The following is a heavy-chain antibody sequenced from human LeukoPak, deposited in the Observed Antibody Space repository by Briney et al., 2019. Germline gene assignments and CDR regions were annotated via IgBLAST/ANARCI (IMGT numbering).Heavy chain of an antibody. D-gene: IGHD4-17*01. CDR3: ARWDGDYCFDY. V-gene: IGHV1-18*01. CDR1: GYTSTSYA. J-gene: IGHJ4*02. Sequence: ASVKVSCKASGYTSTSYAMNWVRQAPGQGLEWMGWISAYNGNTNYAQKLQGRVTMTTDTSTSTAYMELRSLRSDDTAVYYCARWDGDYCFDYWGQGTLVTVSS. CDR2: ISAYNGNT.